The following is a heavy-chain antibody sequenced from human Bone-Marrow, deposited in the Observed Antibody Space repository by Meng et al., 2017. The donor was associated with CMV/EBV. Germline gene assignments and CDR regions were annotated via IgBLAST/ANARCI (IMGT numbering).Heavy chain of an antibody. V-gene: IGHV3-21*01. Sequence: GGSLRLSCAASGFTFSSYSMNWVRQAPGKGLEWVSSISSSSSYIYYADSVKGRFTISRDNAKNSLYLQMNSLRAEDTAVYYCARDYGVKERSGSYGTNYYYYYGMDVWGQGNTVTVSS. CDR3: ARDYGVKERSGSYGTNYYYYYGMDV. D-gene: IGHD3-10*01. J-gene: IGHJ6*02. CDR1: GFTFSSYS. CDR2: ISSSSSYI.